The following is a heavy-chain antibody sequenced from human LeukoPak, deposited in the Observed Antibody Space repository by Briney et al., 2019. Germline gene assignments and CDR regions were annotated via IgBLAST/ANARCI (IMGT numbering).Heavy chain of an antibody. V-gene: IGHV3-33*01. J-gene: IGHJ5*02. CDR1: GFTFRNHG. D-gene: IGHD2-15*01. CDR2: IWYDGSNQ. CDR3: ARSIAANTNWFDP. Sequence: GGSLRLSCAASGFTFRNHGMHWVRQAPGKGLEWVAVIWYDGSNQYYADSVKGRFTISRDNAKNSLYLQMNSLRAEDTAVYYCARSIAANTNWFDPWGQGTLVTVSS.